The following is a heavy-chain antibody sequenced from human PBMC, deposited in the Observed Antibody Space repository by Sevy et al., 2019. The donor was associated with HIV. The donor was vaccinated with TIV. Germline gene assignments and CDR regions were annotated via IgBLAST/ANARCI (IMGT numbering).Heavy chain of an antibody. J-gene: IGHJ6*02. CDR1: GFTFSSYW. CDR3: ARYYDILTGYPYYYYGMDV. CDR2: IKQDGSEK. D-gene: IGHD3-9*01. V-gene: IGHV3-7*01. Sequence: GGSLRLSCAASGFTFSSYWMSWVRQAPGKGLEWVANIKQDGSEKYYVDSVKGRFTISRDNAKNSLYLQMNSLRAEDTAVYYCARYYDILTGYPYYYYGMDVWGQGTTVTVSS.